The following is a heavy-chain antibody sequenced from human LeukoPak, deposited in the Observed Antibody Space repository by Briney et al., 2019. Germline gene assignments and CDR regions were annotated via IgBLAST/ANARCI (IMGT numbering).Heavy chain of an antibody. Sequence: ASVKVSCKASGYTFTSYDINWVRQATGQGLVWMGWMNPNSGVTGYAQKFQGRDSMTRDTSISTAYMELSSLRSEDTAVYFCARGPIYPKSGDYPNYYFDYWGQGTLVTVSS. CDR1: GYTFTSYD. J-gene: IGHJ4*02. D-gene: IGHD1-26*01. V-gene: IGHV1-8*01. CDR3: ARGPIYPKSGDYPNYYFDY. CDR2: MNPNSGVT.